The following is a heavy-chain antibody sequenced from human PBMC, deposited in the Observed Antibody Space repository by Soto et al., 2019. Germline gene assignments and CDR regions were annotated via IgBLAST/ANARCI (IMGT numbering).Heavy chain of an antibody. Sequence: SLRLSCTASGFTFGDYAMSWVRQAPGKGLEWIGFIRSKAYGGTTEYAASVKGRFTISRDDSKSIAYLQMNSLKTEDTAVYYCTRRGLHCSSTSCYKYYFDYWGQGTLVTVSS. CDR2: IRSKAYGGTT. V-gene: IGHV3-49*04. CDR3: TRRGLHCSSTSCYKYYFDY. J-gene: IGHJ4*02. D-gene: IGHD2-2*02. CDR1: GFTFGDYA.